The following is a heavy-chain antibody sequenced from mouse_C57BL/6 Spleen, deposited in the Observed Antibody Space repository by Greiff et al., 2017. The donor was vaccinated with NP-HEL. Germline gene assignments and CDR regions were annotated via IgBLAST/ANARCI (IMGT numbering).Heavy chain of an antibody. CDR1: GYTFTDYA. J-gene: IGHJ4*01. Sequence: QVQLQQSGPELVRPGVSVKISCKGSGYTFTDYAMHWVKQSHAKSLEWIGVISTYYGDASYNQKFKGKATMTVDKSSSTAYMELARLTSEDSAVYYCARSDYQGMDYWGQGTSVTVSS. D-gene: IGHD1-1*02. V-gene: IGHV1-67*01. CDR2: ISTYYGDA. CDR3: ARSDYQGMDY.